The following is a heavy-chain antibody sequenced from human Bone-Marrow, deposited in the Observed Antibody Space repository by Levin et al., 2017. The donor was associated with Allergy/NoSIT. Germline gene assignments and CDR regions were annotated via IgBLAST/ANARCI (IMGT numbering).Heavy chain of an antibody. V-gene: IGHV4-59*01. CDR3: ARGYCSGGSCFHKD. D-gene: IGHD2-15*01. Sequence: SETLSLTCTVSGGSISSYYWSWIRQPPGKGLEWIGYIYYSGSTNYNPSLKSRVTISVDTSKNQFSLKLSSVTAADTAVYYCARGYCSGGSCFHKDWGQGTLVTVSS. CDR1: GGSISSYY. CDR2: IYYSGST. J-gene: IGHJ4*02.